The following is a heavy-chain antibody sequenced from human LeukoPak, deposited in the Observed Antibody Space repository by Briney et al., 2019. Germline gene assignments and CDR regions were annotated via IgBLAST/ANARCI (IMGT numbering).Heavy chain of an antibody. CDR1: GGTFSSYA. Sequence: ASVKVSCKASGGTFSSYAISWVRQAPGQGLEWMGRIIPIFGTANYEQKFQGRVTITTDESTSTAYMELSSLRSEDTAVYYCAREGLVVVHLDYWGQGTLVTVSS. CDR3: AREGLVVVHLDY. V-gene: IGHV1-69*05. CDR2: IIPIFGTA. J-gene: IGHJ4*02. D-gene: IGHD3-22*01.